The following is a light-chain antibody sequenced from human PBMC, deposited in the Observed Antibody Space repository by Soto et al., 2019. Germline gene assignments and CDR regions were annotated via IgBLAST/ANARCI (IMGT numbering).Light chain of an antibody. CDR1: QSVRSN. V-gene: IGKV3-15*01. CDR3: QQYNDLWA. Sequence: EIVMTQSPATLSVSPGERATLYCRASQSVRSNLAWYQQTPGQAPRLLIHGASTRATDIPDRFSGSGSGTEFNLTLSRLQSEDFAVYFCQQYNDLWAFGQGTKVDIK. J-gene: IGKJ1*01. CDR2: GAS.